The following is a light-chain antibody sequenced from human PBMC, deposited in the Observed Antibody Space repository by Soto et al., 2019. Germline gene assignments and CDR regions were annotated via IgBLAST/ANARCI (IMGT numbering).Light chain of an antibody. Sequence: DIVMTQSPLSLPVTPGEPASISCRSSQSLLHTNGYTYLNWYLQKPGQSPQLLIYLGSNRGSGVPDRFSGGGSGTDFTLKISRVEAEDVGVYYCMQALQTPLTFGGGTKVEIK. CDR1: QSLLHTNGYTY. J-gene: IGKJ4*01. CDR2: LGS. CDR3: MQALQTPLT. V-gene: IGKV2-28*01.